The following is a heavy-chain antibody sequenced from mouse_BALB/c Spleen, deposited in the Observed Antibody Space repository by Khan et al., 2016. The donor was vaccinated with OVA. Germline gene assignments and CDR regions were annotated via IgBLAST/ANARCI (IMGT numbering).Heavy chain of an antibody. CDR2: INPSNGYT. CDR3: VRDGAYHRNDGWFAY. D-gene: IGHD2-14*01. Sequence: VKLQESGAELARPGASVKMSCKASGYTFTSYTIHWIKKRPGQGLEWIGYINPSNGYTNYNQKFKDKATLTTDKSSTTAYLPLSSLTSDDSAVYTWVRDGAYHRNDGWFAYWGQGTLVTVSA. CDR1: GYTFTSYT. J-gene: IGHJ3*01. V-gene: IGHV1-4*01.